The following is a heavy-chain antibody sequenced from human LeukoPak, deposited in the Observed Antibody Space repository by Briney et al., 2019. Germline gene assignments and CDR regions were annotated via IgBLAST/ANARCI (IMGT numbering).Heavy chain of an antibody. CDR1: GYTFTGYY. CDR2: INPNSGGT. Sequence: RASVKVSCKASGYTFTGYYMHWVRQAPGQGLEWMGWINPNSGGTNYAQKFQGRVTMTRDTSISTAYMELSRLRSDDTAVYYCARDPKDIVLMVYARGWFDPWGQGTLVTVSS. D-gene: IGHD2-8*01. CDR3: ARDPKDIVLMVYARGWFDP. V-gene: IGHV1-2*02. J-gene: IGHJ5*02.